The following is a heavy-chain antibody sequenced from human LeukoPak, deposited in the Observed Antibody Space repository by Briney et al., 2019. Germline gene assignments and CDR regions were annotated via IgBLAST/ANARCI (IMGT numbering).Heavy chain of an antibody. CDR3: ATVILEWLSTDY. Sequence: ASVKVSCKSSGFIFSSYGIIWVRQAPGQGLEWMGWISANNGNTNYAQKLQGRVTMTTDTSTSTAYMELRSLRSEDTAVYYCATVILEWLSTDYWGQGTLVTVSS. CDR2: ISANNGNT. CDR1: GFIFSSYG. D-gene: IGHD3-3*01. J-gene: IGHJ4*02. V-gene: IGHV1-18*01.